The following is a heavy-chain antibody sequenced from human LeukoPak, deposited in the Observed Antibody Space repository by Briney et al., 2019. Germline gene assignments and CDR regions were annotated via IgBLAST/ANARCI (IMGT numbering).Heavy chain of an antibody. CDR3: ARNLEVRGVIIDAFDI. CDR2: INPNSGGT. Sequence: GASVKVSCKASGYTFTGYYMHWVRQAPGQGLEWLGWINPNSGGTNYAQKFQGRVTMTRDTSISTAYMELSRLRSDDTAVYYCARNLEVRGVIIDAFDIWGQGTMVTVSS. J-gene: IGHJ3*02. CDR1: GYTFTGYY. D-gene: IGHD3-10*01. V-gene: IGHV1-2*02.